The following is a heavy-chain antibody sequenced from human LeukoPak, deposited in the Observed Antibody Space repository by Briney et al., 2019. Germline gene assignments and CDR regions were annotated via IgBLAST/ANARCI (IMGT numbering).Heavy chain of an antibody. Sequence: SGGSLRLSCAASGFTVSGYYMSWVRQAPGKGLEWVSVIYSGGSTDYADSVKGRFTISRDNSKNTVFLQMNSLRAEDTAVYYCARVEGYGDYPYYFDYWGRGTLVTVSS. J-gene: IGHJ4*02. CDR2: IYSGGST. D-gene: IGHD4-17*01. CDR1: GFTVSGYY. CDR3: ARVEGYGDYPYYFDY. V-gene: IGHV3-66*01.